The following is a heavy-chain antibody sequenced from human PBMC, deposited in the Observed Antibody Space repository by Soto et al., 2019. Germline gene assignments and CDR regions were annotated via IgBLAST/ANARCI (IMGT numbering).Heavy chain of an antibody. CDR1: GDSINTGDYY. Sequence: PSETLSLTCTVSGDSINTGDYYWSWLRQPPRKGLEWIGYIYYTGSTYYNPSLKSQFTISIDTSKTQFSLKVNSVTAADTAVYYCARIPLLQGGWFDPWGQGTLVTGSS. CDR2: IYYTGST. D-gene: IGHD1-26*01. J-gene: IGHJ5*02. CDR3: ARIPLLQGGWFDP. V-gene: IGHV4-30-4*01.